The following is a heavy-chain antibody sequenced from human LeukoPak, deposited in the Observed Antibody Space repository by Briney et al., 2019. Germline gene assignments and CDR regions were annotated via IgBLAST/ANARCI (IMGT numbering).Heavy chain of an antibody. CDR3: AGIDYGDYAVY. J-gene: IGHJ4*02. D-gene: IGHD4-17*01. CDR2: INHSGST. V-gene: IGHV4-34*01. Sequence: SETLSLTCAVYGGSFSGYYWSWIRQPPGKGLEWIGEINHSGSTNYNPSLKSRVTISVDTSKNQFSLKLSSVTAADTAVYYCAGIDYGDYAVYWGQGTLVTVSS. CDR1: GGSFSGYY.